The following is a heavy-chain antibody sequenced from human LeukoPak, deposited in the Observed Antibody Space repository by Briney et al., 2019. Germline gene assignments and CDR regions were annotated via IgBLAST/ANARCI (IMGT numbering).Heavy chain of an antibody. D-gene: IGHD3-22*01. J-gene: IGHJ4*02. CDR1: GYSIGSGYY. CDR2: INHSGST. CDR3: ARGQDYYDSSGQFDY. Sequence: SETLSLTCTVSGYSIGSGYYWSWIRQPPGKGLEWIGEINHSGSTNYNPSLKSRVTISVDTSKNQFSLKLSSVTAADTAVYYCARGQDYYDSSGQFDYWGQGTLVTVSS. V-gene: IGHV4-34*01.